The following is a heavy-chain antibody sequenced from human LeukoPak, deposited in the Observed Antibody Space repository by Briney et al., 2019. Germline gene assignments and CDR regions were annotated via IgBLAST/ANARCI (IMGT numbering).Heavy chain of an antibody. CDR1: GYSFASDW. CDR2: SYPGDSDT. D-gene: IGHD5-18*01. CDR3: AKTREYSYRNAFDI. J-gene: IGHJ3*02. V-gene: IGHV5-51*01. Sequence: GESLKISCKGSGYSFASDWIGWVRQMPGKGREGRGVSYPGDSDTRYSPSFQGQVTISADRSISTAYLQWSSLKASDTAMYYCAKTREYSYRNAFDIWGQGTMVTVSS.